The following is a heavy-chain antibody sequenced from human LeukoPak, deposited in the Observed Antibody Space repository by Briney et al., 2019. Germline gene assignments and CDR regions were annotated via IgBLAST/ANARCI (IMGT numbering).Heavy chain of an antibody. CDR1: GFTFSSYA. D-gene: IGHD3-22*01. J-gene: IGHJ4*02. CDR3: AKAGRYYDSSGTTSGDFDY. Sequence: GGSLRLSCAASGFTFSSYAMSWVRQAPGKGLEWVSAISGSGGSTYYADSVKGRFTISRDNSKNTLHLQMNSLRAEDTAVYYCAKAGRYYDSSGTTSGDFDYWGQGTLVTVSS. V-gene: IGHV3-23*01. CDR2: ISGSGGST.